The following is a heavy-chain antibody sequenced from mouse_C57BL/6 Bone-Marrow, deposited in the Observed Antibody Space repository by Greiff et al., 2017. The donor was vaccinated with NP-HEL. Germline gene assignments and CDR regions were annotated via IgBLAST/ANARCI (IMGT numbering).Heavy chain of an antibody. CDR2: IYPRSGNT. J-gene: IGHJ1*03. Sequence: VQLKESGAELARPGASVKLSCKASGYTFTSYGISWVKQRTGQGLEWIGEIYPRSGNTYYNEKFKGKATLTADKSSSTAYMELRSLTSEDSAVYFCAGGAYGYDVGYFDVWGTGTTVTVSS. D-gene: IGHD2-2*01. V-gene: IGHV1-81*01. CDR3: AGGAYGYDVGYFDV. CDR1: GYTFTSYG.